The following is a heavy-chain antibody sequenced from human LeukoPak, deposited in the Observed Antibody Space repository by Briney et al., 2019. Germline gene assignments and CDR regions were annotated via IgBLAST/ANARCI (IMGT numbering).Heavy chain of an antibody. Sequence: ASVKVSCKASGGTFSSYAICWVRQAPGQGLEWMGGIIPIFGTANYAQKFQGRVTITTDESTSTAYMELSSLRSEDTAVYYCARGAAPSRDGYNFDYWGQGTLVTVSS. CDR2: IIPIFGTA. CDR3: ARGAAPSRDGYNFDY. CDR1: GGTFSSYA. V-gene: IGHV1-69*05. J-gene: IGHJ4*02. D-gene: IGHD5-24*01.